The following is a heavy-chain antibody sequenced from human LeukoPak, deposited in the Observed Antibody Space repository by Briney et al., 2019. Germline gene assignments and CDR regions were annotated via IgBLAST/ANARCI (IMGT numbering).Heavy chain of an antibody. V-gene: IGHV3-30*02. CDR3: AKEGWFGELLLDY. J-gene: IGHJ4*02. D-gene: IGHD3-10*01. CDR2: IRYDGSNK. Sequence: GGSLRLSCAASGFTFSSYGMHWVRQAPGKGLEWVAFIRYDGSNKYYADSVKGRFTISRDNSKNTLYLQMNSLRAEDTAVYYCAKEGWFGELLLDYWGQGTLVTVSS. CDR1: GFTFSSYG.